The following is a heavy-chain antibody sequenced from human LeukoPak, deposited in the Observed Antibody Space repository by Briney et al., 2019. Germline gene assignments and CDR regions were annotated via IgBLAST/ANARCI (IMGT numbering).Heavy chain of an antibody. CDR3: AKEHSSGWPNLQS. Sequence: GGSLRHSCVVSGFTFNDFSVHWVRQAPGKGLEWVCVFGRKGTTQRYSDSVRGRFTVSSDRRKTSLYLQLSGLRTEDTALYYCAKEHSSGWPNLQSWGRGTLVSVFS. CDR1: GFTFNDFS. D-gene: IGHD6-19*01. J-gene: IGHJ4*02. V-gene: IGHV3-43*01. CDR2: FGRKGTTQ.